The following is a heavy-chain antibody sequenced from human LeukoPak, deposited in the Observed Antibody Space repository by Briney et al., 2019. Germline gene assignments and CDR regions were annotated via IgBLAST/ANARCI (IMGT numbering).Heavy chain of an antibody. D-gene: IGHD3-10*01. CDR2: ISERGGSI. V-gene: IGHV3-23*01. Sequence: GGSLRLSCVVSGISLTNYGMTWVRQAPGKGLEWVSYISERGGSITYADSVKGRFTISRDTSLNTPYLQMNNLRAEDTAVYFCAKRGVVIRGILVIGYHQEAYHYDFWGQGVLVTVSS. CDR3: AKRGVVIRGILVIGYHQEAYHYDF. J-gene: IGHJ4*02. CDR1: GISLTNYG.